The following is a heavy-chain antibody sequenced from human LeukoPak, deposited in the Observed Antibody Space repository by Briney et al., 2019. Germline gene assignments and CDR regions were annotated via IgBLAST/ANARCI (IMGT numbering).Heavy chain of an antibody. J-gene: IGHJ5*02. CDR3: ATHTGGYNYWWFDI. V-gene: IGHV1-69*13. Sequence: SVKVSCKASGGTSSNYPIIWVRQAPGRGLEWLGGIIPIYGTANYALMFQGRITLSAHESTATAYMELRNLTSDDTAMYFCATHTGGYNYWWFDIWGQGTLVSVSS. CDR1: GGTSSNYP. D-gene: IGHD5-24*01. CDR2: IIPIYGTA.